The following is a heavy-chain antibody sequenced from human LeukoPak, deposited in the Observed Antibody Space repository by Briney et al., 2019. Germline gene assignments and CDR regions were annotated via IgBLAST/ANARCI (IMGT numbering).Heavy chain of an antibody. CDR1: GGSIISGGYY. V-gene: IGHV4-31*03. Sequence: PSQTLSLTCTVSGGSIISGGYYWTWIRQRPGKGLEWIGYTYYSGSTYYNPSLKSRVTISVDTSKNQFSLKLTSATAADTAVYYCARDAGKSPVAVAGSGWYDPWGQGTLVTVSS. J-gene: IGHJ5*02. CDR3: ARDAGKSPVAVAGSGWYDP. CDR2: TYYSGST. D-gene: IGHD6-19*01.